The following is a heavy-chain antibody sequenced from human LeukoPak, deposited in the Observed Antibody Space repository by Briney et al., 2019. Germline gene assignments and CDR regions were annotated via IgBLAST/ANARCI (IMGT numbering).Heavy chain of an antibody. V-gene: IGHV4-61*02. D-gene: IGHD4-11*01. CDR1: GGSISSGSYY. CDR2: IYTSGST. Sequence: PSETLSLTCTVSGGSISSGSYYWSWIRQPAGKGLEWIGRIYTSGSTNYNPSLKSRVTISVDTSKNQFSLKLSSVTAADTAVYYCARDHQLYSNFYWGQGTLVTVSS. CDR3: ARDHQLYSNFY. J-gene: IGHJ4*02.